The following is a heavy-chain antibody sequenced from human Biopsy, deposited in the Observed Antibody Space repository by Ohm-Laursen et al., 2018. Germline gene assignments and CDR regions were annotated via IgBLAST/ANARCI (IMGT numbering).Heavy chain of an antibody. J-gene: IGHJ4*02. D-gene: IGHD2-2*01. CDR3: ARVPSTTRSRDY. CDR1: GYTFTSYD. CDR2: MNPNSGNT. Sequence: ASVKVSCNASGYTFTSYDINWVRQATGQGLEWMGWMNPNSGNTGYAQKFQGRVTMTRNTSISTAYMELSSLRSEDTAVYYCARVPSTTRSRDYWGQGTPVTVSS. V-gene: IGHV1-8*01.